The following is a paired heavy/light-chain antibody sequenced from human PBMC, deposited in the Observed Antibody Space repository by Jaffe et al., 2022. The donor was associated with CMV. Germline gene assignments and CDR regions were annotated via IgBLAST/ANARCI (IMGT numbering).Light chain of an antibody. J-gene: IGKJ5*01. CDR3: HQSGSSPHA. V-gene: IGKV3-20*01. CDR1: QSISSSY. CDR2: GAS. Sequence: EIVLMQSPGTLSLSPGERATLSCRASQSISSSYLAWYQQKSGQAPRLLIYGASSRASGIPARFSGSGSGTDYTLTVSRLEPEDFAVYYCHQSGSSPHAFGQGTRLEIK.
Heavy chain of an antibody. CDR2: VYYRGNT. V-gene: IGHV4-39*01. J-gene: IGHJ3*02. CDR1: GGSISSTSYY. D-gene: IGHD1-26*01. CDR3: ARKFSISWSGVVGALAGTFDT. Sequence: QLQLQESGPGLVKPSETLSLTCTVSGGSISSTSYYWDWIRQPPGKGLEWIGSVYYRGNTFYNPSLKSRVTISVDTSNNQFSLKLNSVAAADTAVYYCARKFSISWSGVVGALAGTFDTWGQGTLVTVSS.